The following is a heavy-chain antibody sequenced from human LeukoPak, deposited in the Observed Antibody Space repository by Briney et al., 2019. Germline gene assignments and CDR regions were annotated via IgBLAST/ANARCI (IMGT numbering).Heavy chain of an antibody. CDR1: GFLFISYW. Sequence: GGSLRTHCAAPGFLFISYWMSRGRRAPGEGLGWVANKNQDGSEKYYVDSVKGRFTISRDNAKNSLYLQMNSLRAEDTAVYYCARRAVVVPAAIGTFDYWGQGTLVTVSS. CDR2: KNQDGSEK. V-gene: IGHV3-7*01. J-gene: IGHJ4*02. D-gene: IGHD2-2*02. CDR3: ARRAVVVPAAIGTFDY.